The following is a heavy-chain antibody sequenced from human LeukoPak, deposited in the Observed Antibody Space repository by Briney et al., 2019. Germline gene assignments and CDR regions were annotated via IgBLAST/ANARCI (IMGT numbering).Heavy chain of an antibody. CDR2: IYHSGGT. J-gene: IGHJ4*02. CDR1: GGSISSGGYS. Sequence: SETLSLTCAVSGGSISSGGYSWSWIRQPPGKGLEWIGYIYHSGGTYYNPSLKSRVTISVDRSKNLFSLKLSSVTAADTAVYYCARGIGYCSSTSCPLDYWGQGTPVTVSS. V-gene: IGHV4-30-2*01. D-gene: IGHD2-2*01. CDR3: ARGIGYCSSTSCPLDY.